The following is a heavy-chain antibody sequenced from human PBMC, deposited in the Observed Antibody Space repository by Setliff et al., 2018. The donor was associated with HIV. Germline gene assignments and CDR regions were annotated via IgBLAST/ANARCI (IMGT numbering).Heavy chain of an antibody. D-gene: IGHD4-17*01. V-gene: IGHV1-2*02. J-gene: IGHJ4*02. CDR1: GYTFTDYY. CDR2: INPNSSDT. CDR3: ARRVPPIPSGDLDY. Sequence: SVKVSCKASGYTFTDYYIHWVRQAPGQGLEWMGWINPNSSDTNYAQNLQGRFTMTSDTSTTTAYMELRNLRSDDTAVYYCARRVPPIPSGDLDYWGQGTLVTVSS.